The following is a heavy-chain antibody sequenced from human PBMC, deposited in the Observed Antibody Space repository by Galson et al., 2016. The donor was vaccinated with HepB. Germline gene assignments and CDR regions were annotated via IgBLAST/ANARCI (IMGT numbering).Heavy chain of an antibody. J-gene: IGHJ5*02. CDR2: ISGSGTNT. V-gene: IGHV3-23*01. Sequence: SLRLSCAASGSTFSSYAMSWVRQAPGKGLEWVSLISGSGTNTYYADSVKGRFTISRDNSRNTLYLQMNSLRAEDTAVYYCAKDLTVTLHWFDPWGQGTLVTVSS. CDR1: GSTFSSYA. D-gene: IGHD2-15*01. CDR3: AKDLTVTLHWFDP.